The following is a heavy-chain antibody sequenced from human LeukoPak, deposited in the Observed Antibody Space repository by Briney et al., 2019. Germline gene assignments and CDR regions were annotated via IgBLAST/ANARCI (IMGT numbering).Heavy chain of an antibody. V-gene: IGHV3-74*01. CDR3: ARAPSYCSSGSCYYLLDY. D-gene: IGHD2-15*01. Sequence: PGGSLRLSCAASGFTFDDYGLSWVRQAPGKGLEWVSRINSDGSSTSYADSVKGRFTISRDNAMNTLYLQMNSLRAEDTAVYYCARAPSYCSSGSCYYLLDYWGQGTLVTVSS. CDR1: GFTFDDYG. J-gene: IGHJ4*02. CDR2: INSDGSST.